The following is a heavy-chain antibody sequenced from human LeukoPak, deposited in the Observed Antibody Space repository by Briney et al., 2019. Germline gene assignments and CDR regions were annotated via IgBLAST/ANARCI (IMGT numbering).Heavy chain of an antibody. CDR3: ARAAARHSEYCSGGSCYSRDYYYMDV. J-gene: IGHJ6*03. CDR2: IYTSGST. V-gene: IGHV4-4*07. Sequence: TSETLSLTCTVSGGSISSYYCSWIRQPAGKGLEWIGRIYTSGSTNYNPSLKSRVTMSVDTSKNQFSLKLSSVTAADTAVYYCARAAARHSEYCSGGSCYSRDYYYMDVWGKGTTVTVSS. CDR1: GGSISSYY. D-gene: IGHD2-15*01.